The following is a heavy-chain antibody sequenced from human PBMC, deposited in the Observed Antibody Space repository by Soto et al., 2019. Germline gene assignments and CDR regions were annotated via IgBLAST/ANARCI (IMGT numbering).Heavy chain of an antibody. V-gene: IGHV3-7*03. CDR3: ARGGDWSGGSCPNWFDP. CDR2: IKQDGSEK. CDR1: GFTFRSYW. Sequence: PGGSLRLSCAASGFTFRSYWMSWVRQAPGKGLEWVANIKQDGSEKYYVDSVKARFTISRDNAKNSLYLQMNSLRAGDTAVEYCARGGDWSGGSCPNWFDPWGQGTLVTVSS. J-gene: IGHJ5*02. D-gene: IGHD2-15*01.